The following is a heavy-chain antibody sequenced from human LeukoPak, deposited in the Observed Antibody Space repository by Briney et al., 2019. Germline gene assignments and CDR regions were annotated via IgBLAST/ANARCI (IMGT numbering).Heavy chain of an antibody. CDR2: TSAYNGNT. CDR1: GYTFTSYG. D-gene: IGHD3-3*01. J-gene: IGHJ4*02. V-gene: IGHV1-18*01. CDR3: ARAKGPPYYDFWSGYYFDY. Sequence: SVKVSCKASGYTFTSYGISWVRQAPGQGLEWMGWTSAYNGNTNYAQKLQGRVTMTTDTSTSTAYMELRSLRSDDTAVYYCARAKGPPYYDFWSGYYFDYWGQGTLVTVSS.